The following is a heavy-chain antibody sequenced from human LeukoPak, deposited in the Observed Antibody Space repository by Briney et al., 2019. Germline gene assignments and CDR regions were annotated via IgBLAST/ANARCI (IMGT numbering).Heavy chain of an antibody. CDR2: IKQDGSEK. Sequence: GGSLRLSCAASGFTFSSYWMSWVRQTPGKGLEWVANIKQDGSEKYYVDSVKGRFTISRDNAKNSLYLQMNSLRAEDTAVYYCAKDPPYGGNPPDDYWGQGTLVTVSS. J-gene: IGHJ4*02. CDR3: AKDPPYGGNPPDDY. CDR1: GFTFSSYW. D-gene: IGHD4-23*01. V-gene: IGHV3-7*03.